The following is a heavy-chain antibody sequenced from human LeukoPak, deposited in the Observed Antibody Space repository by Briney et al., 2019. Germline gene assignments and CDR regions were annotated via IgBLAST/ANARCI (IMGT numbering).Heavy chain of an antibody. Sequence: SETLSLTCTVSGGSISSYYWSWIRQPPGKGLEWIGYIYYSGSTNYNPSLKSRVTISVDTSKNQFSLKLSSVTAADTAVYYCARRRDSLEYGDYVRYFDLWGRGTLVTVSS. CDR1: GGSISSYY. CDR2: IYYSGST. CDR3: ARRRDSLEYGDYVRYFDL. V-gene: IGHV4-59*08. J-gene: IGHJ2*01. D-gene: IGHD4-17*01.